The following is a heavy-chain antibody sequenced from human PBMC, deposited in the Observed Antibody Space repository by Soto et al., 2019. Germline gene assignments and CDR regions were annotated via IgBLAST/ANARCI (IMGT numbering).Heavy chain of an antibody. Sequence: QVQLMASGGGLVKPGGSLRLSCEATGFTFSDYYMNWVRQTPGKGLEWISYISGTGHDPNYADSVKGRFTISRDSAKNSLVLEMSSRSAEDTGMYYWVWRARLAASWGQGTLVTVSS. J-gene: IGHJ5*02. D-gene: IGHD3-9*01. CDR2: ISGTGHDP. V-gene: IGHV3-11*03. CDR1: GFTFSDYY. CDR3: VWRARLAAS.